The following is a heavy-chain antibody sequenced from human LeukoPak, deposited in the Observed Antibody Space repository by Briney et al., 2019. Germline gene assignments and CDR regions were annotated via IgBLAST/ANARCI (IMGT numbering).Heavy chain of an antibody. D-gene: IGHD2/OR15-2a*01. Sequence: SETLSLTCTVSGGSISNYYWSWIRQPAGKGLEWIGHISTSGTTDYSPSLKSRVTMSVDTSKNQFSLKLSSVTAADTAVYYCARQGSTLYYFDYWGQGTLVTVSS. CDR3: ARQGSTLYYFDY. V-gene: IGHV4-4*07. CDR1: GGSISNYY. CDR2: ISTSGTT. J-gene: IGHJ4*02.